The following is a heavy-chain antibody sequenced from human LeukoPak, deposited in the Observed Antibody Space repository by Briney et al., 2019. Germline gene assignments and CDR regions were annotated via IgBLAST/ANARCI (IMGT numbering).Heavy chain of an antibody. J-gene: IGHJ4*02. V-gene: IGHV3-48*04. D-gene: IGHD3-16*01. Sequence: GGSLRLSCAASGFSFSSYNMNWVRQAPGKGLEWVSYISSSGDAIYYADSVKGRFTISRDNAKNSRSLQMNSLRADDTAVYYCARDRQMIYWGQGTLVTVSS. CDR1: GFSFSSYN. CDR3: ARDRQMIY. CDR2: ISSSGDAI.